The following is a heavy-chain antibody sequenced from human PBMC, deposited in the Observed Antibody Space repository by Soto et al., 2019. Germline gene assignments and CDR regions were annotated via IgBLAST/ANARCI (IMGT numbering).Heavy chain of an antibody. V-gene: IGHV3-30*03. D-gene: IGHD2-8*01. CDR3: ARGGGYCTPTSCAIDS. CDR2: ISYDGTTQ. J-gene: IGHJ4*02. CDR1: GFTFSDYG. Sequence: QVQLVESGGGVVQPGKSLRLSCAASGFTFSDYGMHWVRQAPGKGPEWLAVISYDGTTQHYADSVKGRFTISRDNFKNTLYLEMDSLRPEDTAIYYCARGGGYCTPTSCAIDSWGRGTPVTVSS.